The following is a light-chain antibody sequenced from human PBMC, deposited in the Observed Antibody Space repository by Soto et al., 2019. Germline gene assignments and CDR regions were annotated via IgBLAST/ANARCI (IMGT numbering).Light chain of an antibody. V-gene: IGKV3-20*01. CDR3: HQYDTSPRT. CDR2: AAS. J-gene: IGKJ1*01. Sequence: EIVLTQSPGTLSLSPGEIATLSCRASQSLSSGYLAWYQQKPGQAPRILIYAASSGATGIPDRFSGSGSGTDFTLTISRLEPEDFAVYYCHQYDTSPRTFGQGTKVDIK. CDR1: QSLSSGY.